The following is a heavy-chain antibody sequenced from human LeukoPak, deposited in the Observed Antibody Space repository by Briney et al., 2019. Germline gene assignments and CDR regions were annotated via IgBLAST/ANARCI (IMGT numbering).Heavy chain of an antibody. V-gene: IGHV3-23*01. D-gene: IGHD3-10*01. CDR1: GFTFSSYA. CDR3: AKAHSKYGWDSYLDY. CDR2: LSGSGGAT. Sequence: GGSLRLSCAASGFTFSSYAMSWVRQAPGKGLEWVSALSGSGGATYYANSVKGRFTISRDNSKNTLYLQMNSLRAEDTAVYHCAKAHSKYGWDSYLDYWGQGTLVTVSA. J-gene: IGHJ4*02.